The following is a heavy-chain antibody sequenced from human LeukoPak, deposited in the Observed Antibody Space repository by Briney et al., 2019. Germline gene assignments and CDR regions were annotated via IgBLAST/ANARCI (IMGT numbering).Heavy chain of an antibody. J-gene: IGHJ4*02. CDR3: ATGGPYGSGSYYFDY. CDR2: FDPEDGET. Sequence: ASVKVSCKVSGYTLTELSMHWVRQAPGKGLEWMGGFDPEDGETIYAQKFQGRVTMTEDTSTDTAYMELSSLRSEDTAVYYCATGGPYGSGSYYFDYWGQGTLVTVSS. V-gene: IGHV1-24*01. CDR1: GYTLTELS. D-gene: IGHD3-10*01.